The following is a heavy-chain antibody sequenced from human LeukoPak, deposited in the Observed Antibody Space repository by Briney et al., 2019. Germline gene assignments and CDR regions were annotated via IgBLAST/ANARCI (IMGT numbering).Heavy chain of an antibody. J-gene: IGHJ4*02. CDR1: GFTFSSYG. CDR2: ISAGGDLT. CDR3: AKGLISSATYFSYFDY. Sequence: PGGSLRLSFAASGFTFSSYGMSWVRQAPGKGLEWVSAISAGGDLTKYADSVKGRFNISRESSKNMLYVQMNSLRAEDTAVYYCAKGLISSATYFSYFDYWGQGTLVTVSS. D-gene: IGHD1-26*01. V-gene: IGHV3-23*01.